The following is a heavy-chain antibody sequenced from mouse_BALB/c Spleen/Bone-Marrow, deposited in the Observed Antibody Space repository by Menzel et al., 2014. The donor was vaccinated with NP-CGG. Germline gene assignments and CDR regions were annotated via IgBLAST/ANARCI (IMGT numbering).Heavy chain of an antibody. D-gene: IGHD2-3*01. Sequence: VKLVESGPELVKPGASVKISCKASGYAFSSSWMNWVKQRPGQGLEWIGRIYPGDGDTNYIGKFKGKATLTADKSSSIAYRQLSSLTSVAPAVYFSSRSDGYRTMDYWGQGTSVTVSS. J-gene: IGHJ4*01. CDR2: IYPGDGDT. CDR3: SRSDGYRTMDY. V-gene: IGHV1-82*01. CDR1: GYAFSSSW.